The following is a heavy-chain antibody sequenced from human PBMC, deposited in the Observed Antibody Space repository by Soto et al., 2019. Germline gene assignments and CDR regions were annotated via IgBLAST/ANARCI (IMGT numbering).Heavy chain of an antibody. V-gene: IGHV4-34*01. CDR2: INDNGGT. CDR3: ARGITLKAVVQRDAPDKTYFDS. CDR1: GGAIRGYY. J-gene: IGHJ4*02. Sequence: SETLSLTCVVYGGAIRGYYLRWIRQSPGKGLEWVGDINDNGGTKYNPSLKSRVTTSLDTSKNQFSLKLSSVTAADTSVYYCARGITLKAVVQRDAPDKTYFDSWGRGTLVTVSS. D-gene: IGHD3-22*01.